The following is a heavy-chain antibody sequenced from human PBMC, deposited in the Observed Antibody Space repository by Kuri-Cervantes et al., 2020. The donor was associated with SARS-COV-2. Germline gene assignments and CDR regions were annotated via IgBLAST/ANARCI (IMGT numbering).Heavy chain of an antibody. D-gene: IGHD3-3*01. Sequence: ASVKVSCKASGYTFTGYYMHWVRQAPGQGLEWMGWINPNSGGTNYAQKFQGWVTMTRDTSISTAYMELSRLRSDDTAVYYCARALTIFSPGYFDYWGQGTLVTVSS. J-gene: IGHJ4*02. CDR1: GYTFTGYY. CDR3: ARALTIFSPGYFDY. CDR2: INPNSGGT. V-gene: IGHV1-2*04.